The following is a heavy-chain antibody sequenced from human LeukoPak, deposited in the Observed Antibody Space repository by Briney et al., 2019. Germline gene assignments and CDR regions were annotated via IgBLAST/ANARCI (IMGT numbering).Heavy chain of an antibody. Sequence: GGSLRLSCAASGFTFSSFNFNWVRQAPGKGLEWVSYISRSSGTIYYADSVKGRFTISRDNAKNSLYLQMNSLRAEDTAVYYCARGGDPDYWGQGTLVTVS. D-gene: IGHD2-21*02. CDR2: ISRSSGTI. CDR3: ARGGDPDY. V-gene: IGHV3-48*04. J-gene: IGHJ4*02. CDR1: GFTFSSFN.